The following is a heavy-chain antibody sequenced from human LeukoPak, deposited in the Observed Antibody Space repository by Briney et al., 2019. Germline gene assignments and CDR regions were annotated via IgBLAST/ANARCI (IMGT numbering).Heavy chain of an antibody. CDR3: AREYPRAFDI. D-gene: IGHD2-2*02. Sequence: SVNVSCKASGGTFSTYTMIWVRQAPGQGLEWMGRIITTLGIANYAQKFQGRVTITADKSTSTAYMELSSLRSEDTAMYFCAREYPRAFDIWGQGTMVTVSS. CDR1: GGTFSTYT. CDR2: IITTLGIA. J-gene: IGHJ3*02. V-gene: IGHV1-69*04.